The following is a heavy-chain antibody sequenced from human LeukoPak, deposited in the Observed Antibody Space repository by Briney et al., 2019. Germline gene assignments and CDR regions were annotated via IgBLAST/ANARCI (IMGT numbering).Heavy chain of an antibody. CDR2: IWYDGRDK. D-gene: IGHD1-26*01. Sequence: PGGSLRLSCAASGFGFSGYGMHWVRQVPGKGLEWVALIWYDGRDKTYAESVKGRFTISRDTNKNTLHLQMNSLRFDDTAIYYCARLLGRVGPTNLWGLGTLVTVSS. CDR1: GFGFSGYG. V-gene: IGHV3-33*08. J-gene: IGHJ4*02. CDR3: ARLLGRVGPTNL.